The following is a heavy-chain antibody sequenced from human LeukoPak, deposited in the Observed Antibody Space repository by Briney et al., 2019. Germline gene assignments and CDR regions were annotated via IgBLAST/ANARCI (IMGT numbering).Heavy chain of an antibody. Sequence: GESLKISCKGSGYSFTSYWISWVRQMPGKGLEWMGRIDPSDSYTNYSPSSQGHVTISADKSISTAYLQWSSLRASDTAMYYCARQHYYDSSGPEYWGQGTLVTVSS. V-gene: IGHV5-10-1*01. CDR1: GYSFTSYW. J-gene: IGHJ4*02. CDR2: IDPSDSYT. CDR3: ARQHYYDSSGPEY. D-gene: IGHD3-22*01.